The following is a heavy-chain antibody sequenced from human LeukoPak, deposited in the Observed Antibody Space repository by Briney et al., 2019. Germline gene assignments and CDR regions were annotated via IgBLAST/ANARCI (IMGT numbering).Heavy chain of an antibody. D-gene: IGHD3-3*01. Sequence: GGSLRLSCAASGFTFSTYWMHWVRQAPGKGLVWVARIKGDGSSTIYADSVKGRFTISRDNSKTTLYLQTSSLRAEDTAVYYCTKSDWFDPWGQGTLVTVSS. V-gene: IGHV3-74*01. CDR1: GFTFSTYW. J-gene: IGHJ5*02. CDR3: TKSDWFDP. CDR2: IKGDGSST.